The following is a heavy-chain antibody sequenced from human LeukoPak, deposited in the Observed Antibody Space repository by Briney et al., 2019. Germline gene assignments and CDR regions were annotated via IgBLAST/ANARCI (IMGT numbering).Heavy chain of an antibody. J-gene: IGHJ4*02. CDR1: GFTFSSYG. V-gene: IGHV3-30*18. D-gene: IGHD4-17*01. CDR2: ISYDGSNK. CDR3: AKDHAPYGDYSLPSDY. Sequence: PGRSLRLSCADSGFTFSSYGMHWVRQAPGKGLEWVAVISYDGSNKYYADSVKGRFTISRDNSKNTLYLQMNSLRAEDTAAYYCAKDHAPYGDYSLPSDYWDQGTLVTVSS.